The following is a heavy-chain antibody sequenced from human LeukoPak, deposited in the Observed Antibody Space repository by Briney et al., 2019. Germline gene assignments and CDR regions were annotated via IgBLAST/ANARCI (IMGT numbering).Heavy chain of an antibody. CDR1: GGSFSRSY. D-gene: IGHD6-25*01. CDR2: NNHSGST. V-gene: IGHV4-34*01. Sequence: SETLSLTCAVYGGSFSRSYCRWIRQPPRKGLEWIGENNHSGSTNYNPSLKSRVTISVDTSKNPFSLRLSAVCAAGTAVYFCARGSVAAADYWGEGTLFTVSS. CDR3: ARGSVAAADY. J-gene: IGHJ4*02.